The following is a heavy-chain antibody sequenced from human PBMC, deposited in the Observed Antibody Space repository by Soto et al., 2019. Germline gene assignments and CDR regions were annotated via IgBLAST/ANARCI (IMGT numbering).Heavy chain of an antibody. V-gene: IGHV3-74*01. D-gene: IGHD1-26*01. Sequence: GGSLRLSCAASGFTFSIYWMHWVRQAPGKGLVWVSRINGDRSATNYADSVKGRFTISRDNAKNTLHLQMNSLRAGDTALYYCARREATDGVLDFWGQGTLVTVSS. J-gene: IGHJ4*02. CDR1: GFTFSIYW. CDR3: ARREATDGVLDF. CDR2: INGDRSAT.